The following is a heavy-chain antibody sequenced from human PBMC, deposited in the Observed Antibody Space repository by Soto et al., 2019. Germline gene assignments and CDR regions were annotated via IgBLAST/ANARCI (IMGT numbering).Heavy chain of an antibody. CDR1: VASTIRGAYS. CDR2: IYYSGST. D-gene: IGHD3-22*01. J-gene: IGHJ3*02. CDR3: ARDYYDSSGLNAFDI. Sequence: PSEPLPFTATVPVASTIRGAYSWSWIRQPTGKGMEWIGYIYYSGSTYYNPSLKSRVTISVDTSKNQFSLELSYVTAADTAVYYCARDYYDSSGLNAFDIWGQGTMVT. V-gene: IGHV4-31*02.